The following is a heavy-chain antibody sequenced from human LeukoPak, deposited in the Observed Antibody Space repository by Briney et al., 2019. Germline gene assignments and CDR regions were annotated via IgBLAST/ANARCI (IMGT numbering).Heavy chain of an antibody. D-gene: IGHD6-19*01. Sequence: GASLKISCKGSGYSFTSYWIGWVRPMPGKGLEWMGIIYPGDSDTRYSPSFQGQVTISADKSISTAYLQWSSLKASDTAMYYCARQLAVADADAFDIWGQGTMVTVSS. CDR3: ARQLAVADADAFDI. J-gene: IGHJ3*02. V-gene: IGHV5-51*01. CDR2: IYPGDSDT. CDR1: GYSFTSYW.